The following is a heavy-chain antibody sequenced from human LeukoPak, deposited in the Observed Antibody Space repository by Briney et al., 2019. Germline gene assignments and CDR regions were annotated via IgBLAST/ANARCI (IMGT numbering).Heavy chain of an antibody. D-gene: IGHD6-6*01. CDR2: IYPGDSDT. CDR1: GYSFTSYW. CDR3: AREDSSSSLNYYYYYGMDV. V-gene: IGHV5-51*01. Sequence: GESLKSSCKGSGYSFTSYWIGWVRQMPGKGLEWMGIIYPGDSDTRYSPSFQGQVTISADKSISTAYLQWSSLKASDTAMYYCAREDSSSSLNYYYYYGMDVWGQGTTVTVSS. J-gene: IGHJ6*02.